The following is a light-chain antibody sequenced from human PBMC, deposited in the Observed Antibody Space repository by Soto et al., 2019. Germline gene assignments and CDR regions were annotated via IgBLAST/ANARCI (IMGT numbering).Light chain of an antibody. CDR2: AVS. J-gene: IGLJ1*01. V-gene: IGLV2-14*01. CDR3: ISYTDSDTLYV. CDR1: SSDVGGHDY. Sequence: QSVLTQPASVSGSPGQSITISCNGTSSDVGGHDYVSWYQQHPGKAPKLTIFAVSHRPSWVSNRFSGSKSGNTASLTISGLQAEDEADYFCISYTDSDTLYVFGSGTKLTVL.